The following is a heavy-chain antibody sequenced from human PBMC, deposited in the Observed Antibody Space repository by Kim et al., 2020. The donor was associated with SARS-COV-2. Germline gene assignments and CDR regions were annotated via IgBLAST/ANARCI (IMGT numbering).Heavy chain of an antibody. D-gene: IGHD3-9*01. V-gene: IGHV3-30*04. CDR1: GFTFSSYA. CDR2: ISYHGSNK. Sequence: GGSLRLSCAASGFTFSSYAMHWVRQAPGKGLEWVAVISYHGSNKYYADSVKGRFTISRDNSKNTLYLQMNSLRAEDTAVYYCARDRKYYDILTGYYFAGSTNYYYYYGMDVWGQGTTVTVSS. CDR3: ARDRKYYDILTGYYFAGSTNYYYYYGMDV. J-gene: IGHJ6*02.